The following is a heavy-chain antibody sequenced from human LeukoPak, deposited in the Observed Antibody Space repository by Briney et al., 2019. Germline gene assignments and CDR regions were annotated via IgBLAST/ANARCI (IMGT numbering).Heavy chain of an antibody. CDR1: GFTVSSNY. D-gene: IGHD3-22*01. CDR2: IYSGGST. J-gene: IGHJ4*02. CDR3: ATARPYYYDSSGYYNFDY. V-gene: IGHV3-66*02. Sequence: GGSLRLSCAASGFTVSSNYMNWVRQAPGKGLEWVSVIYSGGSTYYADSVKGRFTISRDNSKNTLYLQMNSLRAEDTAVYYCATARPYYYDSSGYYNFDYWGQGTLVTVSS.